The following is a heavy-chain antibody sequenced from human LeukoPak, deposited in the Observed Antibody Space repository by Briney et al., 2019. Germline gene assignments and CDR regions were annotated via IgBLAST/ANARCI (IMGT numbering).Heavy chain of an antibody. CDR1: GGTFSSYA. CDR2: IIPIFGTA. CDR3: ARAYSSSSHYYYYYYMDV. V-gene: IGHV1-69*05. J-gene: IGHJ6*03. D-gene: IGHD6-6*01. Sequence: SVKVSCKASGGTFSSYAISWVRQAPGQGLEWMGGIIPIFGTANYAQKFQGRVTITTDESTSTAYMELSSLRSEDTAVYYCARAYSSSSHYYYYYYMDVWGKGTTVTVSS.